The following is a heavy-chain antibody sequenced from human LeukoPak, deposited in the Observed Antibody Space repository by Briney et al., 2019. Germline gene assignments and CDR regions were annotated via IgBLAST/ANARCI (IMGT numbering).Heavy chain of an antibody. CDR3: ARGLGYYDSSGSDY. CDR1: GYTFTSYD. Sequence: RASVKVSCKASGYTFTSYDINWVRQATGQGLEWMGWMNPNSGNTGYAQKFQGRVTMTTDTSTSTAYMELRSLRADDTAVYYCARGLGYYDSSGSDYWGQGTLVAVSS. CDR2: MNPNSGNT. V-gene: IGHV1-8*01. J-gene: IGHJ4*02. D-gene: IGHD3-22*01.